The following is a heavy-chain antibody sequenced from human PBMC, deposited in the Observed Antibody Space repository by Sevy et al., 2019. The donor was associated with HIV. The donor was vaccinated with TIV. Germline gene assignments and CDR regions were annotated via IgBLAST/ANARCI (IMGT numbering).Heavy chain of an antibody. V-gene: IGHV4-59*01. Sequence: SETLSLTCTVSGGSISSYYWSWIRQPPGKGLEWIGYMYYSGSTNYNPSLKSRGAISVDTSKNQLSLKLSSVTAADTAVYYCARAPGYYDSSGYYHGHFDYWGQGTLVTVSS. CDR3: ARAPGYYDSSGYYHGHFDY. CDR2: MYYSGST. D-gene: IGHD3-22*01. CDR1: GGSISSYY. J-gene: IGHJ4*02.